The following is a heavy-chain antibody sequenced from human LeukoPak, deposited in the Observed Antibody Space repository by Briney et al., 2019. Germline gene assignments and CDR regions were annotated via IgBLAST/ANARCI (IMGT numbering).Heavy chain of an antibody. CDR3: ARRSYNSPFRY. CDR2: INHSGSI. D-gene: IGHD5-24*01. J-gene: IGHJ4*02. CDR1: GGSISTSSYY. V-gene: IGHV4-39*07. Sequence: PSETLSLTCTVSGGSISTSSYYWGWIRQPPGKGLEWIGEINHSGSINYNPSLKSRVTISVDTSKNQFSLRLSSVTAADTAVYYCARRSYNSPFRYWGQGTLVTVSS.